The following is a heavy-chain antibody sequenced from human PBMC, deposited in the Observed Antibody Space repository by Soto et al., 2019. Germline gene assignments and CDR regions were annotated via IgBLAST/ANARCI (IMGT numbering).Heavy chain of an antibody. D-gene: IGHD6-13*01. CDR2: ISCNSGTI. CDR1: GFTFDDYA. J-gene: IGHJ4*02. Sequence: GGSLRLSCAASGFTFDDYAMHWVRQAPGKGLEWVSGISCNSGTIGYADSVKGRFTIPRDNAKNSLYLQMNSLRAEDTTLYYCAKNSSAAAGPVVDYWGQGTLVTVSS. CDR3: AKNSSAAAGPVVDY. V-gene: IGHV3-9*01.